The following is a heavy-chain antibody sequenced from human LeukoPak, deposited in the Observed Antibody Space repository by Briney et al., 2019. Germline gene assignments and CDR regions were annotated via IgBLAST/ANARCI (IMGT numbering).Heavy chain of an antibody. Sequence: PGGSLRLSCAASGFTFSSYAMSWVRQAPGKGLEWVSAISGSGGSTYYADSVKGRFTISRDNAKNSLYLQMNSLRAEDTAVYYCAREGSHDYGDFFDYWGQGTLVTVSS. J-gene: IGHJ4*02. CDR2: ISGSGGST. CDR3: AREGSHDYGDFFDY. D-gene: IGHD4-17*01. V-gene: IGHV3-23*01. CDR1: GFTFSSYA.